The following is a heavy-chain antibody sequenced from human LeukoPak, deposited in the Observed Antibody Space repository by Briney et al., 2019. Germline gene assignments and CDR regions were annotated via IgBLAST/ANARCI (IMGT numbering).Heavy chain of an antibody. V-gene: IGHV3-48*03. CDR2: ISSSSNAM. CDR1: GFIFCSYD. Sequence: GSLSLSCAASGFIFCSYDINWVRRAPGKGLEWVLYISSSSNAMYYAHSLKGRFTISRDNAKNSLHLQMTVLRGEDTAVYYRARAFDYGGQATLVAVSS. J-gene: IGHJ4*02. CDR3: ARAFDY.